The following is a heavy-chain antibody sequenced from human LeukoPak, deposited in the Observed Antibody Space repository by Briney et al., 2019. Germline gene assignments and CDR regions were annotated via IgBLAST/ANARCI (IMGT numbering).Heavy chain of an antibody. CDR1: GFSFSSSW. Sequence: GGSLRLSCAASGFSFSSSWMNWVRQAPGRGLEWVANIHQDESEKYYVDSVKGRFTISRDNAKNSLYLQINNLRAEDTAFYYCSSGNYFNYWGQGTLVTVS. CDR3: SSGNYFNY. CDR2: IHQDESEK. V-gene: IGHV3-7*03. J-gene: IGHJ4*02.